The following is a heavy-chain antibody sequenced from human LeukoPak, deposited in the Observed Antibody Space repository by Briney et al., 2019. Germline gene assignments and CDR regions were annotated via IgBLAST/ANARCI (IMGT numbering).Heavy chain of an antibody. CDR1: GFTFSSNY. J-gene: IGHJ4*02. V-gene: IGHV3-53*01. CDR2: IYSGGST. D-gene: IGHD3-22*01. Sequence: PGGSLRLSCAASGFTFSSNYMSWVRQAPGKGLEWVSVIYSGGSTYYADSVKGRFTISRDDSKNTLYLQMNSLRAEDTAVYYCARDYYDSSGYYYPFDYWGQGTLVTVSS. CDR3: ARDYYDSSGYYYPFDY.